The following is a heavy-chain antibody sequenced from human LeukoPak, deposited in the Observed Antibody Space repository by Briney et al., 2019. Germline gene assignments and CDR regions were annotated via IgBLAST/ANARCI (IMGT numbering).Heavy chain of an antibody. J-gene: IGHJ4*02. V-gene: IGHV1-69*13. CDR1: GGTFRSAA. CDR2: IILMFGTT. Sequence: SVKVSCKASGGTFRSAAMSWVRQAPGQGLEWVGHIILMFGTTTYAQKFQGRVTITADESTRTVQMELNSLTSDDTAIYYCTRDEHKGSATFNYWGQGTLVIVSS. CDR3: TRDEHKGSATFNY. D-gene: IGHD3-10*01.